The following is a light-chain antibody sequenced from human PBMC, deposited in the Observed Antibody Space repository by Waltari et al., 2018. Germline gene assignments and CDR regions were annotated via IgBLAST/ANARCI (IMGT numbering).Light chain of an antibody. CDR1: QGIRNF. CDR3: QKYNSAPRT. Sequence: DIQMTQSPSSLSASAGDRVTITCRASQGIRNFLAWYQQKPGRVPKVLIYAASTLQSGVPSRFSGSGSGTDFTLTISSLQPEDVATYYCQKYNSAPRTFGQGTRVEIK. V-gene: IGKV1-27*01. J-gene: IGKJ1*01. CDR2: AAS.